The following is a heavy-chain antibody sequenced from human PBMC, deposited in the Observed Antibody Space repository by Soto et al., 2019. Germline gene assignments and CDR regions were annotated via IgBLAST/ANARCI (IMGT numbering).Heavy chain of an antibody. CDR1: GFTFSDYY. V-gene: IGHV3-11*06. D-gene: IGHD6-19*01. Sequence: QVQLVESGGGLVKPGGSLRLSCAASGFTFSDYYMSWIRQAPGKGLEWVSYISSSSSYTNYADSVKGRFTISRDNAKNSLYLQMNSLRAEDTAVYYCARARIAVALYYYYGMDVWGQGTTVTVSS. CDR2: ISSSSSYT. CDR3: ARARIAVALYYYYGMDV. J-gene: IGHJ6*02.